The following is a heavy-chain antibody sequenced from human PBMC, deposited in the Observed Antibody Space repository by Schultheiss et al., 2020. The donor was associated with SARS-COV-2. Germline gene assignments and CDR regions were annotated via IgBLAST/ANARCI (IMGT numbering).Heavy chain of an antibody. CDR3: ASISTIFGVVRAP. Sequence: SETLSLTCAVSGGSISSSNWWSWVRQPPGKGLEWIGEIYHSGSTNYNPSLKSRVTISVDKSKNQFSLKVNSVTAADTAVYYCASISTIFGVVRAPWGQGTLVTVSS. V-gene: IGHV4-4*02. CDR2: IYHSGST. CDR1: GGSISSSNW. J-gene: IGHJ5*02. D-gene: IGHD3-3*01.